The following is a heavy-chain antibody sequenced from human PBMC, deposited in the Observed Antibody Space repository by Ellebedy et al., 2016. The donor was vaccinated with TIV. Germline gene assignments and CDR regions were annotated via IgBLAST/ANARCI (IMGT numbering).Heavy chain of an antibody. Sequence: MPSETLSLTCTVSGGSITSSSYYWGWIRQPPGKGLEWIGSIYYSGSTYYNPSLKSRVTISVDTSKNQFSLKLSSVTAADPAVYYCGYYDSSGYFFDYWGQGTLVTVSS. CDR1: GGSITSSSYY. CDR3: GYYDSSGYFFDY. D-gene: IGHD3-22*01. V-gene: IGHV4-39*01. CDR2: IYYSGST. J-gene: IGHJ4*02.